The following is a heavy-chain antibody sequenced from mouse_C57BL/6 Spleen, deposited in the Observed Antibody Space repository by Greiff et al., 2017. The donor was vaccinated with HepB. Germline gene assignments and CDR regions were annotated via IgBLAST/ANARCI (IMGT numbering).Heavy chain of an antibody. J-gene: IGHJ1*03. V-gene: IGHV1-80*01. CDR3: ARSYYSNYVYFDV. Sequence: VQLQQSGAELVKPGASVKISCKASGYAFSSYWMNWVKQRPGKGLEWIGQIYPGDGDTNYNGKFKGKATLTADKSSSTAYMQRSSLTSEDSAVYFCARSYYSNYVYFDVWGTGTTVTVSS. D-gene: IGHD2-5*01. CDR1: GYAFSSYW. CDR2: IYPGDGDT.